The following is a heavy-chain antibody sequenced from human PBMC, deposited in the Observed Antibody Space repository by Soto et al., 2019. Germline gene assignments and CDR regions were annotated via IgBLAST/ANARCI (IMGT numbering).Heavy chain of an antibody. D-gene: IGHD3-3*01. J-gene: IGHJ6*02. CDR2: VYPCDSDTRYSRMGVVYPGDSDT. Sequence: GESLKISCKASGYTFSSYWIAWVRQMPGKGLEWMGVVYPCDSDTRYSRMGVVYPGDSDTRYSPSFEGHVTISADKSINTPYLQWGGIKASDTAMYECARHETSTLLGVVLTPGMDVWGEGTTVTVSS. CDR1: GYTFSSYW. CDR3: ARHETSTLLGVVLTPGMDV. V-gene: IGHV5-51*01.